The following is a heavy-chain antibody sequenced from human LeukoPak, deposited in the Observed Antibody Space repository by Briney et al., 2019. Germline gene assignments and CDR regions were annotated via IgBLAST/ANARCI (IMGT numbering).Heavy chain of an antibody. Sequence: PGGSLRLSCAASGFAFSRYVMHWVRQAPGKGLEWVAFIRFDETTTYYADSVKGRFIVSRDNSKNTLWLQMNNMRPDDTGVYFCTSSGVMTATSVFDYWGQGNVATVSS. J-gene: IGHJ4*02. D-gene: IGHD2-21*02. CDR2: IRFDETTT. V-gene: IGHV3-30*02. CDR1: GFAFSRYV. CDR3: TSSGVMTATSVFDY.